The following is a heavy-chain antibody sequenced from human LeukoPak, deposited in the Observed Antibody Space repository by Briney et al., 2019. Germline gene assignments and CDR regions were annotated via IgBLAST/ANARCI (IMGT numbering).Heavy chain of an antibody. CDR1: GFPFSGDT. J-gene: IGHJ4*02. V-gene: IGHV3-23*01. Sequence: GGSLRLSCAASGFPFSGDTMGWVRQAPGKGLEWVSSISESGGATYYADSVKGRFIISRDNSMNTLYLQMNSLRVEDTAVYYCVKDGWDYWGQGTLVTVSS. D-gene: IGHD2-2*03. CDR2: ISESGGAT. CDR3: VKDGWDY.